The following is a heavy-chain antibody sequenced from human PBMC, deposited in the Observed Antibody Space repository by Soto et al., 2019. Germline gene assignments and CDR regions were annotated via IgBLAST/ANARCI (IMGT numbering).Heavy chain of an antibody. V-gene: IGHV4-59*12. D-gene: IGHD3-10*01. CDR3: ARATSRRITMVRGQRRLDY. CDR2: IYYSGST. CDR1: GGSISGYY. J-gene: IGHJ4*02. Sequence: SETLSLTCSASGGSISGYYWSWIRQTPEKGLEWIGYIYYSGSTNYNPSLKSRVTISVDTSKNQFSLKLSSVTAADTAVYYCARATSRRITMVRGQRRLDYWGQGTLVTVSS.